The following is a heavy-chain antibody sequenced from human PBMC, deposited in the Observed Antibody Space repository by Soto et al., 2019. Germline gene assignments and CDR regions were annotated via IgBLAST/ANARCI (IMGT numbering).Heavy chain of an antibody. V-gene: IGHV1-8*01. CDR2: MNPNTGNT. Sequence: QEQLVQSGAEVKKPGASVKVSCKTSGYTFSTYDINWVRQAPGQGLEWMGRMNPNTGNTGYAQKFRGRVTLTRNTSISTAYMELMSLKTEDTAVYFCARRKERSGPNYFDYWGQGTLVTVSS. CDR1: GYTFSTYD. D-gene: IGHD6-25*01. J-gene: IGHJ4*02. CDR3: ARRKERSGPNYFDY.